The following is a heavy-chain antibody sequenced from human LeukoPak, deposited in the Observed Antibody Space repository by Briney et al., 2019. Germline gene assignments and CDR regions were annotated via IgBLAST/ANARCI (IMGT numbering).Heavy chain of an antibody. D-gene: IGHD3-22*01. CDR2: IYYSGST. CDR1: GGSISSSSYY. CDR3: ARNYYDSSGPFDY. Sequence: SETLSLTCTVSGGSISSSSYYWGWIRQPLGKGLEWIGSIYYSGSTYYNPSLKSRVTISVDTSKNQFSLKLRSVTAADTAVYYCARNYYDSSGPFDYWGQGTLVTVSS. V-gene: IGHV4-39*07. J-gene: IGHJ4*02.